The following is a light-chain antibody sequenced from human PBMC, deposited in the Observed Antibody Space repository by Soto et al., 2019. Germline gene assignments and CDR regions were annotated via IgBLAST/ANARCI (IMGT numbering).Light chain of an antibody. J-gene: IGKJ4*01. CDR2: AAS. CDR3: QQLNSYLT. Sequence: DIQMTQSPSSLSASVGDRVPFTCRASQSISSYLNWYQQTPGKAPKFLIYAASNLQGGVPSRFSGSGSGTDFTLTISSLQPEDFATYYCQQLNSYLTVGGGTKVDIK. CDR1: QSISSY. V-gene: IGKV1-39*01.